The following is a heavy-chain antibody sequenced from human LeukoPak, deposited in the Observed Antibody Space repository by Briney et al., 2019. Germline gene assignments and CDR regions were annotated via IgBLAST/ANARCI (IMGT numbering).Heavy chain of an antibody. D-gene: IGHD4-17*01. V-gene: IGHV3-30*04. CDR3: ARDSGTVTSLDY. CDR1: GFTFSSYA. J-gene: IGHJ4*02. CDR2: ISYDGSNK. Sequence: GGSLRLSCAASGFTFSSYAMHWVRQAPGKGLEWVAVISYDGSNKYYADSVKSRFTISRDNSKNTLYLQMNSLRAEDTAVYYCARDSGTVTSLDYWGQGTLVTVSS.